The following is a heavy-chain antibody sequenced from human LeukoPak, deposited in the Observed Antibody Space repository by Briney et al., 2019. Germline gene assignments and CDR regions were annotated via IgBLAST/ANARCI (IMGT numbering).Heavy chain of an antibody. CDR1: GFTFSSYV. V-gene: IGHV3-30*18. J-gene: IGHJ4*02. D-gene: IGHD6-19*01. CDR2: ISYDGSNK. CDR3: AKDLMEGYSSGWYPYFDY. Sequence: GGSLRLSCAASGFTFSSYVMHWVRQAPGKGLEWVAVISYDGSNKYYADSVKGRFTISRDNSKNTLYLQMNSLRAEDTAVYYCAKDLMEGYSSGWYPYFDYWGQGTLVTVSS.